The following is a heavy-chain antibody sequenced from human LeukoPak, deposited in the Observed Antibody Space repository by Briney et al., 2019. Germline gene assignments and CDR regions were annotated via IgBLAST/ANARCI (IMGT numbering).Heavy chain of an antibody. CDR3: AKDPFVFESGSYLIDY. V-gene: IGHV3-23*01. CDR2: ISMTGAST. Sequence: GSLRLSCAASGFTFCRFSMSWVRQGPGKGVEWVSGISMTGASTYYTDSVKGRFTISRDNSKKTLYLQMNSLRAEDTAVYYCAKDPFVFESGSYLIDYWGQGTLVTVSS. J-gene: IGHJ4*02. CDR1: GFTFCRFS. D-gene: IGHD1-26*01.